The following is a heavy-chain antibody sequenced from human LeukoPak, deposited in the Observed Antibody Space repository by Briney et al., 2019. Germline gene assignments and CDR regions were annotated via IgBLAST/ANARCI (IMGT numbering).Heavy chain of an antibody. CDR3: TTDLVYYGGNSAGY. V-gene: IGHV3-15*01. D-gene: IGHD4-23*01. CDR2: IKSKTEHRTT. CDR1: GFTFSNAW. Sequence: TGGSLRLSRAASGFTFSNAWMSWVRQAPGKGLEWVGRIKSKTEHRTTDYAAHVKGRFTISRDDSKNTLYLQMNSLKTEDTAVYYCTTDLVYYGGNSAGYWGQGKLVTVSS. J-gene: IGHJ4*02.